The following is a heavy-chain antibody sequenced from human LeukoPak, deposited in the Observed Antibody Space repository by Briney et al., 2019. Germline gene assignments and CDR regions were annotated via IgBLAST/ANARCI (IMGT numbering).Heavy chain of an antibody. CDR2: INHSGST. D-gene: IGHD5-24*01. Sequence: NPSETLSLTCAVYGGSFSGYYWSWIRQPPGKGLEWIGEINHSGSTNYNPSLKSRVTISVDTSKNQFSLKLSSVTAADTAVYYCARKRKGRDGYNWPRDGYYYYMDVWGKGTTVTVSS. CDR1: GGSFSGYY. J-gene: IGHJ6*03. CDR3: ARKRKGRDGYNWPRDGYYYYMDV. V-gene: IGHV4-34*01.